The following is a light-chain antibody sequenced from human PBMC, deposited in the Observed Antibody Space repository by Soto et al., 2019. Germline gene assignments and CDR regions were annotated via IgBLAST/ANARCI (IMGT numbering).Light chain of an antibody. CDR3: QQYYSYPLWT. Sequence: AIRMTQSPSSLSASTGDRVTITCRASQGISSYLAWYQQKPGKAPKLLIYAASTLQSGVPSRFSGSGSGTDFTLTISCLQSEDLATYYCQQYYSYPLWTFGQGTKVEIK. CDR1: QGISSY. CDR2: AAS. V-gene: IGKV1-8*01. J-gene: IGKJ1*01.